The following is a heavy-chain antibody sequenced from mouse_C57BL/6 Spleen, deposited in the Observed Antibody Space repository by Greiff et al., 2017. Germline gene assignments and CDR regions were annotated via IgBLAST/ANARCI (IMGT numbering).Heavy chain of an antibody. V-gene: IGHV1-62-2*01. CDR3: ARHATRDSSGYYFDY. J-gene: IGHJ2*01. Sequence: QVHVKQSGAELVKPGASVKLSCKASGYTFTEYTIHWVKQRSGQGLEWIGWFYPGSGSIKYNEKFKDKATLTADKSSSTVYMELSRLTSEDSAVYFCARHATRDSSGYYFDYWGQGTTRTVSS. CDR2: FYPGSGSI. CDR1: GYTFTEYT. D-gene: IGHD3-2*02.